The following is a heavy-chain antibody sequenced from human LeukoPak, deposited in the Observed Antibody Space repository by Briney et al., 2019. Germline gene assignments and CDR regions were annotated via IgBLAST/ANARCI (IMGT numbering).Heavy chain of an antibody. Sequence: GSSVKVSCKASGGTFNSYAISWVRQAPGQGLEWMGRIIPVRGIANFAQKFQGRVTITADKSTSTAYMELSRLRSEDTAMYYCARDQGGKYPFHNWFDPWGQGTLVTVSS. J-gene: IGHJ5*02. CDR3: ARDQGGKYPFHNWFDP. D-gene: IGHD2/OR15-2a*01. V-gene: IGHV1-69*04. CDR1: GGTFNSYA. CDR2: IIPVRGIA.